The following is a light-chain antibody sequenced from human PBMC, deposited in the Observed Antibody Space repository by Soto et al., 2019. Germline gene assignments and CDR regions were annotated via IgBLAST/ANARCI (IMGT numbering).Light chain of an antibody. CDR1: SSDVGDYDY. V-gene: IGLV2-14*01. CDR3: SSYTNSNTWV. CDR2: EVR. Sequence: QSVLTQPASVSGSPGQSITISCTGTSSDVGDYDYVSWYQQHPGKAPKLMIYEVRNRPSGVSNRVSGSKSDNTASLAISGLQAEDEANYYCSSYTNSNTWVFGGGTKLTVL. J-gene: IGLJ3*02.